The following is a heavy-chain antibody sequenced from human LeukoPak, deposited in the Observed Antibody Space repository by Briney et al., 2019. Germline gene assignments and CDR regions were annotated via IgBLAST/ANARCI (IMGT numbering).Heavy chain of an antibody. CDR2: VYLSGTT. D-gene: IGHD6-19*01. CDR3: GSVSSSGHGRAFDI. J-gene: IGHJ3*02. CDR1: GGSMTGYW. Sequence: SETLSLTCIVSGGSMTGYWWSWIRQPAGKGLEWIGRVYLSGTTNYNPSLNSRVSISVDTSKNQFSLKLNSVTAADTAMYYCGSVSSSGHGRAFDIWGQGTMVIVSS. V-gene: IGHV4-4*07.